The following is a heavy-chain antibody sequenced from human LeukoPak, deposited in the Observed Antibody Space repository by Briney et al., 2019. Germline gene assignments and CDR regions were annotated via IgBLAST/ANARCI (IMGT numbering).Heavy chain of an antibody. V-gene: IGHV1-2*02. CDR1: GYTFTGYY. Sequence: PAASVKVSCKASGYTFTGYYMHWVRQAPGQGLEWMGWINPNSGGTNYAQSLQGRITMTTDTSTNTAYMELSSLRSDDTAVYYCGAGHPRVDYWGQGTLVTVSS. CDR2: INPNSGGT. J-gene: IGHJ4*02. CDR3: GAGHPRVDY.